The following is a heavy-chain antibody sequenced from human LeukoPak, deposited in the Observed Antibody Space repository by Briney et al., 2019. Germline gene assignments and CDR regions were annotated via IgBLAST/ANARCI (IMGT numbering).Heavy chain of an antibody. CDR2: IYYRGST. CDR1: GGSISSSSYY. J-gene: IGHJ6*03. V-gene: IGHV4-61*05. Sequence: PSETLSLTCTVSGGSISSSSYYWGWIRQPPGKGLEWIGYIYYRGSTTYNPSLKSRVTISVAASKNQFSLRLSSVTAADAAVYYCARVGASPNGSGQYYYYYMDVWGKGTTVTVSS. CDR3: ARVGASPNGSGQYYYYYMDV. D-gene: IGHD2-15*01.